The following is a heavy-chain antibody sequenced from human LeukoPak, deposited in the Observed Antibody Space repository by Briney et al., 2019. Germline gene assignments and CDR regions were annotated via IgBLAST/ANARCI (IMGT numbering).Heavy chain of an antibody. J-gene: IGHJ5*02. CDR1: GYSFTDYY. D-gene: IGHD2-21*02. CDR3: ARDTCDGGDCFNWFDP. Sequence: GASVKVSCKASGYSFTDYYIHWARQAPGQGLEWMGWINPKGGGINYAPEFQGRVTMTRDTSITTAYMELSSLRSDDTAMYYCARDTCDGGDCFNWFDPWGQGTQVTVSS. CDR2: INPKGGGI. V-gene: IGHV1-2*02.